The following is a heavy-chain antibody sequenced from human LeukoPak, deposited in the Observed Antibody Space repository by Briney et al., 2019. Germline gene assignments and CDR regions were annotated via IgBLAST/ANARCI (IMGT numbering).Heavy chain of an antibody. CDR2: FYYSGST. V-gene: IGHV4-59*01. CDR3: ARDVVGATYFQH. Sequence: SETLSLTCTVTGGSFSTYYWSWIRQPPGKGLEWIGHFYYSGSTTYNPSLKSRVTFSVDTSRNQFSLKLTSVTAADTALYYCARDVVGATYFQHWGQGTLVTVSS. D-gene: IGHD1-26*01. J-gene: IGHJ1*01. CDR1: GGSFSTYY.